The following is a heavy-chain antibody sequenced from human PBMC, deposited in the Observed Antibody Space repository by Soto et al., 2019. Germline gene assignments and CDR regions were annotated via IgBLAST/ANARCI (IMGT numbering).Heavy chain of an antibody. CDR1: GCSLSSGNYS. V-gene: IGHV4-61*01. CDR2: SYYTGSS. Sequence: ETLSPTCTVSGCSLSSGNYSWTWIRQPPGKLLEWIGYSYYTGSSNYNPSLKSRVTISLDTSKNQFSLMVTSVTAADTAVYYCARGNVMLGYAMYVWGQGTTVTSP. D-gene: IGHD3-10*02. CDR3: ARGNVMLGYAMYV. J-gene: IGHJ6*02.